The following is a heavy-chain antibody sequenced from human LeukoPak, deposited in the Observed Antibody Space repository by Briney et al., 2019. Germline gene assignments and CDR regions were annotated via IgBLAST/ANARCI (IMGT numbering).Heavy chain of an antibody. V-gene: IGHV4-59*12. Sequence: SETLSLTCTGSGGSISSYYWSWIRQPPGKGLEWIGEIYHSGSTNYNPSLKSRVTISLDKSKNQFSLKLSSVTAADTAVYYCARDQDYWGQGALVTVSS. J-gene: IGHJ4*02. CDR1: GGSISSYY. CDR3: ARDQDY. CDR2: IYHSGST.